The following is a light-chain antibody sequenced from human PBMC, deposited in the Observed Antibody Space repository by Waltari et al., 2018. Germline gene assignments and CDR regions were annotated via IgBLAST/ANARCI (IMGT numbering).Light chain of an antibody. CDR3: QQSHTSPYT. Sequence: DIHMTQHPSALSASIGDRVTITCRASQSISTCLHWYQQNPGKAPTLLIYASSTLQDGVPARFSGAGSGTDFTLTISNLQPEDLATYYCQQSHTSPYTFGQGTKLEIK. J-gene: IGKJ2*01. CDR2: ASS. CDR1: QSISTC. V-gene: IGKV1-39*01.